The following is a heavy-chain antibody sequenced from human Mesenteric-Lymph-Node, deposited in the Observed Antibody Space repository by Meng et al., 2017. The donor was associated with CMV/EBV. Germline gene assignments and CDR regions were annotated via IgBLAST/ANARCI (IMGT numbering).Heavy chain of an antibody. CDR3: ASPHSSGYIDWIDY. D-gene: IGHD3-22*01. Sequence: SGGSISSRKYYWGWIRQPPGKGLEWIGSAYYSGSTYYNPSLKSRVTISVDTSKNQFSLKLSSVTAADTAVYYCASPHSSGYIDWIDYWGQGTLVTVSS. CDR1: GGSISSRKYY. V-gene: IGHV4-39*01. J-gene: IGHJ4*02. CDR2: AYYSGST.